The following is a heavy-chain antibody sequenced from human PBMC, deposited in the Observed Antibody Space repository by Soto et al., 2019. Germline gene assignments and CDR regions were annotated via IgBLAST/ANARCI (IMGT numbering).Heavy chain of an antibody. D-gene: IGHD2-2*01. CDR2: IYPGDSET. V-gene: IGHV5-51*01. J-gene: IGHJ5*02. Sequence: SLKISCTGVGYSFTNYWVGWVRQRPGKGLEWMGIIYPGDSETRYSPSLEGQVTISVDKSITTAYLQWSSLKASDTAMYYCARGYCTTTICDPWFDPWGQGTLVTVSS. CDR1: GYSFTNYW. CDR3: ARGYCTTTICDPWFDP.